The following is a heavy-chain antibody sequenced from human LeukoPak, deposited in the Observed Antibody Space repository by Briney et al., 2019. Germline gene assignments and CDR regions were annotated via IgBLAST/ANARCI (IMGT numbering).Heavy chain of an antibody. CDR1: GFTVSFNY. D-gene: IGHD6-19*01. J-gene: IGHJ6*03. CDR2: IYSGGST. Sequence: GGSLRLSCAASGFTVSFNYMSWVRQAPGKGLEWISVIYSGGSTYYAESVKGRFTIFRDDSKNKAYLQMNSLRAEDTAIYYCARAQWRTYSYYYMDVWGKGTTVTVSS. V-gene: IGHV3-53*01. CDR3: ARAQWRTYSYYYMDV.